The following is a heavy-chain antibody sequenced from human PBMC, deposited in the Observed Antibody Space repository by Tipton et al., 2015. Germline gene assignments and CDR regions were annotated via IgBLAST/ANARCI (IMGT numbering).Heavy chain of an antibody. Sequence: TLSLTCSVSGDSISSSNWWSWVRQPQGKGLEWIGEIHHGGSTNYDPSLKSRVTMSVDTSKNQFSLKLRSVTAADTAVYYCAREVGDCFDYWGQGTLVTVSS. CDR3: AREVGDCFDY. J-gene: IGHJ4*02. CDR2: IHHGGST. CDR1: GDSISSSNW. V-gene: IGHV4-4*02. D-gene: IGHD1-26*01.